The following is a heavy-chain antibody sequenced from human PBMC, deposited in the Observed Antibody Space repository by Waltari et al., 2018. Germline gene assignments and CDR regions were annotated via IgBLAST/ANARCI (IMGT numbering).Heavy chain of an antibody. V-gene: IGHV3-30-3*01. CDR1: GFTFSSYA. J-gene: IGHJ6*03. Sequence: QVQLVESGGGVVQPGRSLSLSCAASGFTFSSYAMHWVRPAPGKGLEWVAVISYDGSNKYYADSVKGRFTISRDNSKNTLYLQMNSLRAEDTAVYYCAKDPSGYDNLYYMAVWGKGTTVTVSS. CDR3: AKDPSGYDNLYYMAV. CDR2: ISYDGSNK. D-gene: IGHD5-12*01.